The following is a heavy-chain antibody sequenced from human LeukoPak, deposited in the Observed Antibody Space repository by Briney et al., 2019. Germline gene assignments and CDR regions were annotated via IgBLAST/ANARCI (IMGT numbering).Heavy chain of an antibody. CDR3: ARASSVEYYFDY. Sequence: SETLSLTCTVSGGSISSYYWSWIRQPPGKGLEWIGYIYYSGSTNYNPSLKSRVTISVDTSKNQFSLKLSSVTAADTAVYYCARASSVEYYFDYWDQGTLVTVSS. D-gene: IGHD3-3*01. CDR2: IYYSGST. CDR1: GGSISSYY. J-gene: IGHJ4*02. V-gene: IGHV4-59*01.